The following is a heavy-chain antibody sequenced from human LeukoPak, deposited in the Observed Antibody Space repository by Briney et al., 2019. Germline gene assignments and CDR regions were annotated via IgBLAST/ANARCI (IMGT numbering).Heavy chain of an antibody. CDR2: IFPSGGEI. V-gene: IGHV3-23*01. CDR3: ATYRQVLLPFES. J-gene: IGHJ4*02. D-gene: IGHD2-8*02. CDR1: GFTFSTFA. Sequence: GGSLRLSCAASGFTFSTFAMIWVRQPPGKGLEWVSSIFPSGGEITYADSVSGRFTISRVHSKSTLSLQMHSLRADDTAIYYCATYRQVLLPFESWGQGTLVTVSS.